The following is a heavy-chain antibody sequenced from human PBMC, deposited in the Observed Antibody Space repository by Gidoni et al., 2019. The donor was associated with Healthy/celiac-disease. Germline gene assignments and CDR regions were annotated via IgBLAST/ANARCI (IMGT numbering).Heavy chain of an antibody. CDR3: ARGASGYYAQVPFDY. CDR1: GGSISSYY. D-gene: IGHD3-22*01. CDR2: IYYSGST. Sequence: QVQLQESGPGLVKPSETLSLTCTVPGGSISSYYWSWIRQPPGKGLEWIGYIYYSGSTNYNPSLKSRVTISVDTSKNQFSLKLSSVTAADTAVYYCARGASGYYAQVPFDYWGQGTLVTVSS. V-gene: IGHV4-59*01. J-gene: IGHJ4*02.